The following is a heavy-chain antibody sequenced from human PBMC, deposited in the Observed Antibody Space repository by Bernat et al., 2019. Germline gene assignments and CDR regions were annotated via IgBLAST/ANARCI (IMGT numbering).Heavy chain of an antibody. D-gene: IGHD6-19*01. V-gene: IGHV3-72*01. CDR3: LGWYYGMNV. CDR1: EFTFSGHF. Sequence: EMQLVQSRGGLVQPGGSLRLACAGSEFTFSGHFIDWVRQAPGKGLEWIGRTRDTPQYAASVKGRFSMSRDDPKNLLYLQMNSLKSEDTAVYYCLGWYYGMNVWGQGTTVTVS. CDR2: TRDTP. J-gene: IGHJ6*02.